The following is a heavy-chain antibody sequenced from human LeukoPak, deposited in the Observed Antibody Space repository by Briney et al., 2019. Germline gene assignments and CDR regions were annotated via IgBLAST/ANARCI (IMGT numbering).Heavy chain of an antibody. CDR3: AKDMGGVFASGMDV. Sequence: GGSLRLSCAASGFTFYDYAMHWVRHAPGKGLEWVSGISWNSGSIGYADSVKGRFTISRDNAKNSLYLQMNSLRAEDTALYYCAKDMGGVFASGMDVWGQGTTVTVSS. CDR2: ISWNSGSI. D-gene: IGHD2-8*02. CDR1: GFTFYDYA. V-gene: IGHV3-9*01. J-gene: IGHJ6*02.